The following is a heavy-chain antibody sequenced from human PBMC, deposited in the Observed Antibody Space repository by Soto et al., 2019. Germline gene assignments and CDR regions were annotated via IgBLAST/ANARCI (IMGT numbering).Heavy chain of an antibody. CDR1: GFTFSHYTFGSDS. CDR3: AKKVVLPASSGFDI. D-gene: IGHD2-15*01. Sequence: GGSPRLSCAASGFTFSHYTFGSDSMICVRQAPGRGLEWVSVISDTGGSTSYADSVKGRFTISRDNSKNTLHLQMNSLRADDTAVYYCAKKVVLPASSGFDIWGPGTVVNLSS. J-gene: IGHJ3*02. V-gene: IGHV3-23*01. CDR2: ISDTGGST.